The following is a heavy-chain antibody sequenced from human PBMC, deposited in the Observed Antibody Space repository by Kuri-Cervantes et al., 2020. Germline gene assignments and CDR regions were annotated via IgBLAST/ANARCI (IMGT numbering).Heavy chain of an antibody. Sequence: SVKVSCKASGGTFSSYTISWVRQAPGQGLEWMGRIIPILGIANYAQKFQGRVTITADKSTSTAYMELSSLRSEDTAVYYCAREFSYYYDSSGYPGVAFGIWGQGTMVT. CDR3: AREFSYYYDSSGYPGVAFGI. D-gene: IGHD3-22*01. CDR1: GGTFSSYT. V-gene: IGHV1-69*04. J-gene: IGHJ3*02. CDR2: IIPILGIA.